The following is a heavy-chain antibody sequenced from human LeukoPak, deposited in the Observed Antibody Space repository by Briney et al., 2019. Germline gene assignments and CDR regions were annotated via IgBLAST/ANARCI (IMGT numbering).Heavy chain of an antibody. V-gene: IGHV3-23*01. CDR2: ISDSGGST. CDR1: GFTFSSYA. CDR3: AKGQYNWNDVPYNWFDP. J-gene: IGHJ5*02. D-gene: IGHD1-1*01. Sequence: GGSLRLSCAASGFTFSSYAMSWVRQAPGKGLEWVSAISDSGGSTYYADSVKGRFTISRDNSKNTLYLQMNSLRAEDTAVYYCAKGQYNWNDVPYNWFDPWGQGTLVTVSS.